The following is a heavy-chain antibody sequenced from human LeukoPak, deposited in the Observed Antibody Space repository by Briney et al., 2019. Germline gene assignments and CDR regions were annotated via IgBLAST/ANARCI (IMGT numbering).Heavy chain of an antibody. CDR1: GGSISGSSYY. D-gene: IGHD2-2*01. V-gene: IGHV4-39*01. CDR3: VRIYCTSTSCYGDSYYGMDV. J-gene: IGHJ6*02. CDR2: IPYRGST. Sequence: PSETLSLTCTASGGSISGSSYYWGWIRQPPGKGLEWIGSIPYRGSTYYNPSLKTRLTMSVDTSENQFSLKLSSVTAADSTVYYCVRIYCTSTSCYGDSYYGMDVWGQGTTVTVSS.